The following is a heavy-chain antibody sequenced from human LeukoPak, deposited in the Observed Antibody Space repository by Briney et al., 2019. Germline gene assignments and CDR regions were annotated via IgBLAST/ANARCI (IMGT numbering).Heavy chain of an antibody. CDR3: ARDGLYDSSGYYMDS. CDR2: IYYSGGT. Sequence: SETLSLTCTVSGGAISSYYWSWIRQPPGKGLEWIGYIYYSGGTRYNPSLMSRVTISVDRAQNQFSLSLKSVTAADTAVYYCARDGLYDSSGYYMDSWGQGTLVIVSS. D-gene: IGHD3-22*01. J-gene: IGHJ4*02. CDR1: GGAISSYY. V-gene: IGHV4-59*01.